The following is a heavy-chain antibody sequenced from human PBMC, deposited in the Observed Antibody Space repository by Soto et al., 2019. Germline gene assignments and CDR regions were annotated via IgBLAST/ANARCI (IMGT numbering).Heavy chain of an antibody. CDR1: GFTFSSYS. CDR2: ISISSSYI. CDR3: ARGRGSGGWYVEYFQY. Sequence: GGSLRLSCAASGFTFSSYSMNWVRQTPGRGLEWVSSISISSSYIYYADSVKGRFTISRDNAKNSLYLQMNSLRAEDTAVYYCARGRGSGGWYVEYFQYWGQGTLVTVSS. D-gene: IGHD6-19*01. J-gene: IGHJ1*01. V-gene: IGHV3-21*01.